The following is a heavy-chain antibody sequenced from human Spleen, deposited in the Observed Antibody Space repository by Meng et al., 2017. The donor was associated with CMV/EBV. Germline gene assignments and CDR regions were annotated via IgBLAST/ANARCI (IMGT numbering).Heavy chain of an antibody. Sequence: GVLKISCAASGFTFSVYSMNWVRQAPGKGLEWVSSISSSSSIINYADSLKGRFTISRDNAENSLYLQMNGLRAEDTAIYYSARESSGSFVLDVWGQGTTVTVSS. CDR2: ISSSSSII. J-gene: IGHJ6*02. V-gene: IGHV3-21*01. CDR3: ARESSGSFVLDV. CDR1: GFTFSVYS. D-gene: IGHD6-25*01.